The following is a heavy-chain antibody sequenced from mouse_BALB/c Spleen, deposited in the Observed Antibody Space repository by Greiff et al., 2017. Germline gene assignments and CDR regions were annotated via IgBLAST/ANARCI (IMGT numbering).Heavy chain of an antibody. CDR1: GYTFTSYW. CDR3: ARWDYDEGFAY. J-gene: IGHJ3*01. Sequence: QVQLQQPGAELVKPGASVKLSCKASGYTFTSYWMHWVKQRPGQGLEWIGEIDPSDSYTNYNQKFKGKATLTVDKSSSTAYMQLSSLTSEDSAVYYCARWDYDEGFAYWGQGTLVTVSA. CDR2: IDPSDSYT. V-gene: IGHV1-69*02. D-gene: IGHD2-4*01.